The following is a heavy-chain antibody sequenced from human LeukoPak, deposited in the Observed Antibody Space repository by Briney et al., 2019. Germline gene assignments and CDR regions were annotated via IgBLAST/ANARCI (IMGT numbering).Heavy chain of an antibody. V-gene: IGHV1-69*04. CDR3: ARMYYYDSSGYYADFDY. D-gene: IGHD3-22*01. Sequence: ASVKVSCKASGGTFSSYAISWVRQAPGQGLEWMGRIIPILGIANYAQKFQGRVTITADKSTSTAYMELSSLRSEDTAVYYCARMYYYDSSGYYADFDYWGQGTLVTVSS. CDR1: GGTFSSYA. CDR2: IIPILGIA. J-gene: IGHJ4*02.